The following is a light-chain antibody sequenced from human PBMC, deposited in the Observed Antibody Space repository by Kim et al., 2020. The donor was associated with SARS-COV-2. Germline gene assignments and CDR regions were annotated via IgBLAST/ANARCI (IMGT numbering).Light chain of an antibody. V-gene: IGKV1-39*01. CDR3: QQSYSTPRT. Sequence: ASVGDRVTITCRASQSISSYLNLYQQKPGKAPKLLIYAASSLQSGVPSRFSGSGSGTDFTLTISSLQPEDFATYYCQQSYSTPRTFGGGTKVDIK. CDR2: AAS. CDR1: QSISSY. J-gene: IGKJ4*01.